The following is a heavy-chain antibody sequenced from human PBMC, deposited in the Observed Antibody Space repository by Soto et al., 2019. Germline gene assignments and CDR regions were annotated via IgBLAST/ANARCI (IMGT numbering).Heavy chain of an antibody. Sequence: ASVKVSCKASGYTFTSYGISWLLQAPGQGLEWMGWISAYNGNTNYAQKLQGRVTMTTDTSTSTAYMELRSLRSDDTAVYYCASLVAANRGDAFDIWGQGTMVTVSS. J-gene: IGHJ3*02. CDR3: ASLVAANRGDAFDI. D-gene: IGHD2-15*01. CDR1: GYTFTSYG. CDR2: ISAYNGNT. V-gene: IGHV1-18*01.